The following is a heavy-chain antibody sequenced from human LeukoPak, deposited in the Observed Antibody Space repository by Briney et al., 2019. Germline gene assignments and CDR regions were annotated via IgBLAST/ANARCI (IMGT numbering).Heavy chain of an antibody. CDR1: GGSFSGYS. CDR3: AKDLTPRNDILTGYDY. Sequence: ETLSLTCAVYGGSFSGYSWGWVRQAPGKGLEWVSAISGSGGSTYYADSVKGRFTISRDNSKNTLYLQMNSLRAEDTAVYYCAKDLTPRNDILTGYDYWGQGTLVTVSS. CDR2: ISGSGGST. D-gene: IGHD3-9*01. J-gene: IGHJ4*02. V-gene: IGHV3-23*01.